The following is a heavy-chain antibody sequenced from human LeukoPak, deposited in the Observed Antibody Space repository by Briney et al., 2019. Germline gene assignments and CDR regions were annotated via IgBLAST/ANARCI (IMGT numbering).Heavy chain of an antibody. CDR3: ARDCGGDCYSLLAFDY. CDR2: SGTYGRT. Sequence: GGSLRLSCVASGFTFSSNVLNWVRQAPGKGLEWVSVSGTYGRTQYADSVKGRFTISRDSSKNTLYLQINSLRVEDTAVYYCARDCGGDCYSLLAFDYWGQGTLVTVSS. D-gene: IGHD2-21*02. J-gene: IGHJ4*02. V-gene: IGHV3-23*01. CDR1: GFTFSSNV.